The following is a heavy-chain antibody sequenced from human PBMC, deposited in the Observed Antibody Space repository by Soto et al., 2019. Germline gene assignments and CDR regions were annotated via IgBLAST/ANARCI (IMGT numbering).Heavy chain of an antibody. Sequence: SETLSLTCTVSGGSISSSSYYWGWIRQPPGKGLEWIGSIYYSGSTYYNPSLKSRVTISVDTSKNQFSLKLSSVTAADTAVYYCARRGGYSSSWPNWFDPWGQGTLVTVSS. D-gene: IGHD6-13*01. CDR3: ARRGGYSSSWPNWFDP. V-gene: IGHV4-39*01. J-gene: IGHJ5*02. CDR2: IYYSGST. CDR1: GGSISSSSYY.